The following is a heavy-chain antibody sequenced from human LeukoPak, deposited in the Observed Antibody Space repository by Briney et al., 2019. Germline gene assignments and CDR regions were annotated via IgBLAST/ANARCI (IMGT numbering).Heavy chain of an antibody. D-gene: IGHD1-26*01. CDR3: TTEGGGTHYFSYYYYMDV. V-gene: IGHV3-15*01. CDR1: GFTFSNYN. J-gene: IGHJ6*03. CDR2: IKSKTDGGTT. Sequence: GGSLGLSCAASGFTFSNYNMSWVRQAPGKGLEWVGRIKSKTDGGTTDYAAPVKGRFTISRDDSKNTLYLQMNSLKTEDTAVYYCTTEGGGTHYFSYYYYMDVWGKGTTVTISS.